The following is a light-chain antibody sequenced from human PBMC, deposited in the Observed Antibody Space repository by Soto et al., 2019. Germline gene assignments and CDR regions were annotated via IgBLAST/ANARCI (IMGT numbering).Light chain of an antibody. CDR3: QNYDTPPLT. CDR2: AAS. V-gene: IGKV1-27*01. CDR1: RGISNY. J-gene: IGKJ1*01. Sequence: DIQMTQSPSSLSASVGDRVTITCRASRGISNYLAWYHQKPGKVPKVLIYAASTLPSGVPARFSGSGSGTDFTLTISSLQPEDGATYYCQNYDTPPLTFGRGTKVEIK.